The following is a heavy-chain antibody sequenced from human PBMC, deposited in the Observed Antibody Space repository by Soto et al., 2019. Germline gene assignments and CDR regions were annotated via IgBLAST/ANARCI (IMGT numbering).Heavy chain of an antibody. J-gene: IGHJ6*02. CDR3: ARFVKGVTYYYGMDV. D-gene: IGHD3-10*01. CDR1: GGTFSSYA. V-gene: IGHV1-69*13. CDR2: IIPIFGTA. Sequence: ASVKVSCKASGGTFSSYAISWVRQAPGQGLEWMGGIIPIFGTANYAQKFQGRVTITADESTSTAYMELSSLRSEDTAVYYCARFVKGVTYYYGMDVWGQGTTVTVSS.